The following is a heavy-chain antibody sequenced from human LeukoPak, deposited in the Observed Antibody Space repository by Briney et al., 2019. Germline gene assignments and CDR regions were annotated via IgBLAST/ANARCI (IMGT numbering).Heavy chain of an antibody. Sequence: GGSLRLSCAASGFTFSTYWMTWVRQAPGKGLEWVANIKQDGSDKYYVDSVKGRFTISRDNAKDSLYLQMDSLRAEDTAVYYCPRDAYSSGSNDYWGQGTLVAVSS. CDR2: IKQDGSDK. CDR3: PRDAYSSGSNDY. V-gene: IGHV3-7*01. D-gene: IGHD6-19*01. J-gene: IGHJ4*02. CDR1: GFTFSTYW.